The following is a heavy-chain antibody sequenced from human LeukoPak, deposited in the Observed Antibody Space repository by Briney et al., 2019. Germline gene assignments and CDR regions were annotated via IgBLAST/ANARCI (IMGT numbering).Heavy chain of an antibody. Sequence: SETLSLTCTVSGGSIRSYYWSWIRQPPGKGLEWIGYTHYSGSTSYNPSLKSRVTMSVDTSENQFSLKLKSVTAADTAVYYCARGSSGSYGRFDYWGQGTLVTVSS. CDR3: ARGSSGSYGRFDY. V-gene: IGHV4-59*01. CDR1: GGSIRSYY. CDR2: THYSGST. J-gene: IGHJ4*02. D-gene: IGHD1-26*01.